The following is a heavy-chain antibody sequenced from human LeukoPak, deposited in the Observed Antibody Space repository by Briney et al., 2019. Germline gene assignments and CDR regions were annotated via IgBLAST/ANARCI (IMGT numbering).Heavy chain of an antibody. D-gene: IGHD1-26*01. CDR3: AGISGVYGFGTFDI. CDR1: GDSVSGGSAA. J-gene: IGHJ3*02. CDR2: TYYRSTWYN. V-gene: IGHV6-1*01. Sequence: PSQALSLTCVISGDSVSGGSAAWNWIRQSPSRGLEWLGRTYYRSTWYNDYAESVKGRITITPDTSKNQFSLQLNSVTPEDTAVYYCAGISGVYGFGTFDIWGQGTVVTVSS.